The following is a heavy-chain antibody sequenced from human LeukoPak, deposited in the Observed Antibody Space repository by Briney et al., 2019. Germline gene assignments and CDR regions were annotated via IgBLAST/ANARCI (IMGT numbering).Heavy chain of an antibody. CDR2: INPNSGGP. CDR1: GYTFTGYY. CDR3: ARDMGYTYGYRLYHYGMDL. Sequence: ASVKVSCKASGYTFTGYYMHWVRQAPGQGLEWMGWINPNSGGPIYAQKSHGRVTMTTDTSITTAYMELTGLKSDDTAVYYCARDMGYTYGYRLYHYGMDLWGQGTTVTVSS. V-gene: IGHV1-2*02. J-gene: IGHJ6*02. D-gene: IGHD5-18*01.